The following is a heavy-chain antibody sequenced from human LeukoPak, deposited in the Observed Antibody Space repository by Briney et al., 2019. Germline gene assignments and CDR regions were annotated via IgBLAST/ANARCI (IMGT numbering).Heavy chain of an antibody. D-gene: IGHD5-18*01. CDR3: ARGWIQLWSWTWY. V-gene: IGHV3-30-3*01. J-gene: IGHJ4*02. CDR2: ISYDGSNK. Sequence: PGGSLRLSCAASGFTFSSYAMHWVRQAPGKGPEWVAVISYDGSNKYYADSVKGRFTISRDNSKNTLYLQMNSLRAEDTAVYYCARGWIQLWSWTWYWGQGTLVTVSS. CDR1: GFTFSSYA.